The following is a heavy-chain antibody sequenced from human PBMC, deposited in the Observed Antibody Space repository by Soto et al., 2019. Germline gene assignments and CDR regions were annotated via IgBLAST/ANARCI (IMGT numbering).Heavy chain of an antibody. CDR1: GFTFRNYG. CDR2: ISNTGAVT. J-gene: IGHJ6*02. D-gene: IGHD2-8*01. V-gene: IGHV3-23*01. CDR3: VKKIMGYAANSDAMDV. Sequence: EVLLLESGGGVVQPGGSLRLSCAVSGFTFRNYGMSWVRQAPGKGLEWVSSISNTGAVTYYADSVKGRFTISRDNSKNALNLQMNSLRADDTAVYYCVKKIMGYAANSDAMDVWGQGTTVTVS.